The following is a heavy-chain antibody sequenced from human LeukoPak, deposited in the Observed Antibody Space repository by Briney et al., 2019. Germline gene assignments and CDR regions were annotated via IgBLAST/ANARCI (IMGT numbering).Heavy chain of an antibody. CDR2: IIPIFGTA. CDR3: AAPDCSSTGCYKYGSYYYYYMDV. V-gene: IGHV1-69*05. D-gene: IGHD2-2*02. Sequence: ASVKVSCKAFGGTFSSYAITWVRQAPGQGLEWMGGIIPIFGTANYAQKFQGRVTITTDESTSTAYMELSSLRSEDTAVYYCAAPDCSSTGCYKYGSYYYYYMDVWGKGTTVTVSS. CDR1: GGTFSSYA. J-gene: IGHJ6*03.